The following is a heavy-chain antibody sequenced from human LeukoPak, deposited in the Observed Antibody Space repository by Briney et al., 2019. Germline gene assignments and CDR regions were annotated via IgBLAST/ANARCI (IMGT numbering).Heavy chain of an antibody. Sequence: GASVKVSCKASGYTFTGYYMHWVRQAPGQGLEWMGWINPNSGGTNYAQKFQGRVTMTRDTSISTAYMELSRLRSGDTAVYYCARDIKDILTGYNYWGQGTLVPVSS. CDR2: INPNSGGT. V-gene: IGHV1-2*02. CDR3: ARDIKDILTGYNY. D-gene: IGHD3-9*01. J-gene: IGHJ4*02. CDR1: GYTFTGYY.